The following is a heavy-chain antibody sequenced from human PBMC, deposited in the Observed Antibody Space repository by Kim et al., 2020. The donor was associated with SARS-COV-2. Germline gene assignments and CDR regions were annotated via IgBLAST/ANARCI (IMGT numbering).Heavy chain of an antibody. J-gene: IGHJ6*02. V-gene: IGHV3-23*01. D-gene: IGHD3-10*01. CDR3: AKDYVRRVVRGGIGWVGCGMDV. CDR2: ISASGGST. Sequence: GGSLRLSCAASGFTFSTYAMTWVRQAPGKGLEWVSSISASGGSTYYADSVKGRFTISRDNSKNTVNLQMNSLRAEDTAIYYCAKDYVRRVVRGGIGWVGCGMDVWGQGTTVTVSS. CDR1: GFTFSTYA.